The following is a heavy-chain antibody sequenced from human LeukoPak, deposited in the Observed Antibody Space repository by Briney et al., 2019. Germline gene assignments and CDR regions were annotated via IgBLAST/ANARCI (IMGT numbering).Heavy chain of an antibody. CDR1: GFTFSSYW. CDR2: IKQDGSVI. Sequence: AGGSLRLSCAASGFTFSSYWMNWVCQAPGKGLEWVANIKQDGSVIYYVDSVKGRFTISRDNAKNSLYLQMNTLRAEDTAVYYCASDGHSTGSFDYWGQGTLVTVSS. J-gene: IGHJ4*02. CDR3: ASDGHSTGSFDY. D-gene: IGHD6-19*01. V-gene: IGHV3-7*05.